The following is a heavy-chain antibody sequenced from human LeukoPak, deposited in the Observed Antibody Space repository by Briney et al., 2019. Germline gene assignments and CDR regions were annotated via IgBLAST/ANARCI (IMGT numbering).Heavy chain of an antibody. CDR1: GFTFSSYG. D-gene: IGHD2-2*01. CDR2: IRYDGSNK. J-gene: IGHJ4*02. V-gene: IGHV3-30*02. CDR3: AGDMESGYGYSSSLGVDY. Sequence: GGSLRLSCAASGFTFSSYGMHWVRQAPGKGLEWVAFIRYDGSNKYYADSVKGRFTVSRDNSKNTLYLQMNSLRVEDSAIYYCAGDMESGYGYSSSLGVDYWGQGTLVTVS.